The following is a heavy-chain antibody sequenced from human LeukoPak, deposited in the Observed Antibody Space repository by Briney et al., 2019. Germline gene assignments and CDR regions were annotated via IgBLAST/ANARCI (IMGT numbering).Heavy chain of an antibody. CDR1: GFTFSSYA. Sequence: GRSLRLSCAASGFTFSSYAMHWVRQAPGKGLEWVAVISYDGSNKYYADSVKGRFTISRDNSKNTLYLQMNSLRAEDTAVYYCARDRAYSSGWYGGYFDYWGQGTLVTVSS. D-gene: IGHD6-19*01. CDR3: ARDRAYSSGWYGGYFDY. V-gene: IGHV3-30*04. CDR2: ISYDGSNK. J-gene: IGHJ4*02.